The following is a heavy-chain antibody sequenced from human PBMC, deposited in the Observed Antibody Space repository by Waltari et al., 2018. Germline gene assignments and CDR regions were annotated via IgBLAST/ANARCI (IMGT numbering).Heavy chain of an antibody. D-gene: IGHD3-22*01. CDR2: IYSGGST. J-gene: IGHJ3*02. V-gene: IGHV3-23*03. CDR1: GFTFSSYA. CDR3: AKSDDDMSFDI. Sequence: EVQLLESGGGLVQPGGSLRLSCAASGFTFSSYAMSWVRQAPGKGLEWVSVIYSGGSTYYADSVKGRFTISRDNSKNTLYLQMNSLRAEDTAVYYCAKSDDDMSFDIWGQGTMVTVSS.